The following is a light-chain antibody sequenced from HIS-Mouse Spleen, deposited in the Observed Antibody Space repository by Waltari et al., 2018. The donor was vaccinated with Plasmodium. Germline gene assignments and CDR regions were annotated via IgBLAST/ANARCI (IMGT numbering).Light chain of an antibody. V-gene: IGLV2-23*03. CDR2: EGS. CDR3: CSYAGSSTFV. CDR1: SSDVGSYNL. J-gene: IGLJ3*02. Sequence: QSALTQPASVSGSPGQSLTISCTGTSSDVGSYNLVSWYQHHPGKAPKLMIYEGSKRPSGVSNRFSGAKSGNTASLTISGLQAEDEADYYCCSYAGSSTFVFGGGTKLTVL.